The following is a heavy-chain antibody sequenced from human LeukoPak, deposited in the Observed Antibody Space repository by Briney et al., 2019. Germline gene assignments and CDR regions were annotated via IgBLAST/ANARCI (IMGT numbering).Heavy chain of an antibody. CDR2: IYHSGNN. V-gene: IGHV4-38-2*02. CDR3: ATNLYGSGNYFAY. J-gene: IGHJ4*02. CDR1: GDSITGYY. Sequence: SETLSLTCSVSGDSITGYYWGWIRQSPGKGLEWIAIIYHSGNNYYNPSLKSRVTISVDTSKNQFSLKLTSVTAADTAVYYCATNLYGSGNYFAYWGQGTLVTVSS. D-gene: IGHD3-10*01.